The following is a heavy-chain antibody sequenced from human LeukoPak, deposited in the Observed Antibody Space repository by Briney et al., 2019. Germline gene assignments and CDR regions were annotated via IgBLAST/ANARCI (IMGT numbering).Heavy chain of an antibody. CDR1: GGSISSSNW. J-gene: IGHJ4*02. D-gene: IGHD3-10*01. CDR3: ARGPRYGSGSYYNPY. CDR2: INHSGST. Sequence: SETLSLTCAVSGGSISSSNWWSWVRQPPGKGLEWIGEINHSGSTNYNPSLKSRVTISVDTSKNQFSLKLSSVTAADTAVYYCARGPRYGSGSYYNPYWGQGTLVTVSS. V-gene: IGHV4-4*02.